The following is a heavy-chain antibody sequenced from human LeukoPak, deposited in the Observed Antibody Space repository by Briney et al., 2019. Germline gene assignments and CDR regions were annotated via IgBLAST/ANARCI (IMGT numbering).Heavy chain of an antibody. V-gene: IGHV4-59*08. Sequence: PSETLSLTRTVSGGSISSYYWSWIRQPPGKGLEWIGYIYYSGSTNYNPSLKSRVTISVDTSKNQFSLKLSSVTAADTAVYYCASDYGGNSFGDWGQGTLVTVSS. D-gene: IGHD4-23*01. CDR2: IYYSGST. CDR3: ASDYGGNSFGD. CDR1: GGSISSYY. J-gene: IGHJ4*02.